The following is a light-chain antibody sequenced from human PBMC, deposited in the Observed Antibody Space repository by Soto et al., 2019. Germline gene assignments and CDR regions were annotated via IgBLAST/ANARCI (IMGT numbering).Light chain of an antibody. CDR3: SSYTSSTFYV. V-gene: IGLV2-14*01. J-gene: IGLJ1*01. Sequence: QSGLTQPASGRRTPRKTITISCTGTSSDVGDYNYVSWYQQHPGKAPKLMIYEFSNRPSGVSNRSSGSKSGNTASLTISGLQAEDEADYYCSSYTSSTFYVFGTGSKVTVL. CDR1: SSDVGDYNY. CDR2: EFS.